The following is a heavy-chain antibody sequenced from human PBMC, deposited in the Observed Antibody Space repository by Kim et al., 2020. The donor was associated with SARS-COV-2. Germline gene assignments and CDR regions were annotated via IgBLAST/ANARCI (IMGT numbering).Heavy chain of an antibody. J-gene: IGHJ5*02. CDR3: ARKDKDGDNYFWFDP. D-gene: IGHD2-21*01. Sequence: GASLKISCTGSGYSFTNYWVAWLRQMPGEGLEWMGIIWPGDSDTRYSPFFQGQVTISADKSIRTVYLQWSSLKASDTATYYCARKDKDGDNYFWFDPWGQGTLVTVSS. V-gene: IGHV5-51*01. CDR2: IWPGDSDT. CDR1: GYSFTNYW.